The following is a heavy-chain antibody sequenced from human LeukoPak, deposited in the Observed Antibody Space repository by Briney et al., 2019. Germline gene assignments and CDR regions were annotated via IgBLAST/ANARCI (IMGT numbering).Heavy chain of an antibody. CDR3: ARGDRPGYDY. D-gene: IGHD1-14*01. Sequence: KPSETLSLTCAVYGGSFSGYYWSWIRQPPEKGLEWIGEINHSGSTNYNPSLKSRVTISVDTSKNQFSLKLSSVTAADTAVYYCARGDRPGYDYWGQGTLVTVSS. CDR1: GGSFSGYY. J-gene: IGHJ4*02. V-gene: IGHV4-34*01. CDR2: INHSGST.